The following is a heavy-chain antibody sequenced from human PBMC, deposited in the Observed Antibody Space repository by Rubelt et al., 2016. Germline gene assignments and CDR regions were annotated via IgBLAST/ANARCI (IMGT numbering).Heavy chain of an antibody. Sequence: EWIGEIYHSGSTNYNPSLKSRVTISVDKSKNQFSLKLSSVTAADTAVYYCARGRHMGLYSSGWYGRVFDYWGQGTLVTVSS. CDR2: IYHSGST. D-gene: IGHD6-19*01. CDR3: ARGRHMGLYSSGWYGRVFDY. J-gene: IGHJ4*02. V-gene: IGHV4-4*02.